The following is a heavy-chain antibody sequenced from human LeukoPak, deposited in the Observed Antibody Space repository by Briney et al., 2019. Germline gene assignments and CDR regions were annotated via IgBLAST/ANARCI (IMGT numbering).Heavy chain of an antibody. CDR2: IKQDGSEK. CDR1: GFTFSSYW. J-gene: IGHJ4*02. V-gene: IGHV3-7*01. D-gene: IGHD6-13*01. CDR3: AREAIRGAGIDY. Sequence: GGSLRLSCAAPGFTFSSYWMSWVRQAPGKGLEWVANIKQDGSEKYYVDSVKGRFTISRDNAKNSLYLQMNSLRAEDTAVYYCAREAIRGAGIDYWGQGTLVTISS.